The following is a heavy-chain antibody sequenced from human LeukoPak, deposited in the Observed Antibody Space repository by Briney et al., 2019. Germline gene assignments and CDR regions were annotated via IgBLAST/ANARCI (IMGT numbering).Heavy chain of an antibody. J-gene: IGHJ4*02. V-gene: IGHV3-72*01. CDR3: DRGQDGDDAPLSAAQLDY. CDR1: GFTFSDHY. D-gene: IGHD4-17*01. CDR2: TRKKAKGYTT. Sequence: GGSLRLSCAASGFTFSDHYMDWGRQAPGKGLEWVGRTRKKAKGYTTQYAASVRGRFPRARDDSTNSVYLQINRPKPEAADVYYCDRGQDGDDAPLSAAQLDYGGEGTLVTVSS.